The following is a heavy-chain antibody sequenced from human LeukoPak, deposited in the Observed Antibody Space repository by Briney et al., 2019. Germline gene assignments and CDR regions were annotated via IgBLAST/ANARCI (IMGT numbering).Heavy chain of an antibody. V-gene: IGHV4-30-4*08. Sequence: PSETLSLTCTVSGGSISSGDYYWSWIRQPPGKGLEWIGYIYYSGSTYYNSSLKSRVTISVDTSKNQFSLKLSSVTAADTAVYYCARVGSSSSLYYFDYWGQGTLVTVSS. CDR1: GGSISSGDYY. J-gene: IGHJ4*02. CDR3: ARVGSSSSLYYFDY. D-gene: IGHD6-6*01. CDR2: IYYSGST.